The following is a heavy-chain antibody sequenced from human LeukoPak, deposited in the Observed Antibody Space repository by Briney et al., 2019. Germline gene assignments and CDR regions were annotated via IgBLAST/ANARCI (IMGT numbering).Heavy chain of an antibody. J-gene: IGHJ5*02. Sequence: GGSLRLSCAASGFTFSSYTMNWVRQAPGKGLEWVSSISSSGSYIYYAASVKGRFTITRDNAKSSLYLQMNSLRAEDTAVYYCARDKIPSAGTPRGFDPWGQGTLVTVSS. D-gene: IGHD6-13*01. V-gene: IGHV3-21*01. CDR3: ARDKIPSAGTPRGFDP. CDR2: ISSSGSYI. CDR1: GFTFSSYT.